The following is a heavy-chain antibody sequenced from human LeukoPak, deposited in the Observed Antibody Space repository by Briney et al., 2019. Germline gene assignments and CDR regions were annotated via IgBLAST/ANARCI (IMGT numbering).Heavy chain of an antibody. V-gene: IGHV3-33*06. Sequence: GGSLRLSCAASGFTFSSYGMHWVRQAPGKGLEWVAVIWYDGSNKYYADSVKGRFTISRDNSKNTLYLQMNSLRADDTAVYYCAKVKDYYYNGMDVWGQGTTVTASS. CDR3: AKVKDYYYNGMDV. CDR2: IWYDGSNK. J-gene: IGHJ6*02. CDR1: GFTFSSYG.